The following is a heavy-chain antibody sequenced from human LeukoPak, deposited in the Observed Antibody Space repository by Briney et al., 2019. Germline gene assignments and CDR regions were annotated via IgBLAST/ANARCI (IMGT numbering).Heavy chain of an antibody. Sequence: GGSLRLSCAASGSTFSSYWTHCVRQAPGKGMVWVSRINSDGSSTSYADSVKGRFTISRDNAKNTVYLKMNSLRAEDTAVYYCARDDHPYYFDFWGQGTRVTVS. V-gene: IGHV3-74*01. CDR3: ARDDHPYYFDF. CDR1: GSTFSSYW. CDR2: INSDGSST. J-gene: IGHJ4*02.